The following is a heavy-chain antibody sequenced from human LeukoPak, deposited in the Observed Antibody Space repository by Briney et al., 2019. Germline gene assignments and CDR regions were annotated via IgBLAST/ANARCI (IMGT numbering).Heavy chain of an antibody. CDR3: ARDRGTIGYCFDY. V-gene: IGHV3-48*01. D-gene: IGHD1-26*01. CDR2: ISGSSSNI. J-gene: IGHJ4*02. CDR1: GFTFSTYS. Sequence: GGSLRLSCAASGFTFSTYSMNWVRQAPGKGLEWVSYISGSSSNIYYADSVKGRFTISRDNAKNSLYLQMNSLRAEDTAVYYCARDRGTIGYCFDYWGQGTLVTVSS.